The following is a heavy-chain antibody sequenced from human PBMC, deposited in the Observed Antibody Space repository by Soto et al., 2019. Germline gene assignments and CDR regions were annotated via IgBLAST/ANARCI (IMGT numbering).Heavy chain of an antibody. CDR1: GFTFSTYA. J-gene: IGHJ4*02. D-gene: IGHD3-3*01. Sequence: EVQLLESGGGLVQPGGSLRLSCAASGFTFSTYAMSWVRQAPGKGLEWVSGISASGINTYYPDSVKGRFTISRDNSKNTLYLQIHNLRAEDTVLYYCADGGEWSFNFVYWGLGTLVTVSS. V-gene: IGHV3-23*01. CDR3: ADGGEWSFNFVY. CDR2: ISASGINT.